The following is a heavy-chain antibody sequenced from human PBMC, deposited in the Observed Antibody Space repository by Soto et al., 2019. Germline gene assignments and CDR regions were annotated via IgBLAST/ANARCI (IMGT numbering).Heavy chain of an antibody. J-gene: IGHJ2*01. D-gene: IGHD2-21*02. CDR1: GFTFSSYG. V-gene: IGHV3-30*18. CDR2: ISYDGSNK. CDR3: AKVGCGGDCYSSWYFDL. Sequence: QVQLVESGGGVVQPGRSLRLSCAASGFTFSSYGMHWVRQAPGKGLEWVAVISYDGSNKYYADSVKGRFTISRDNSKNTLYLQMNSLRAEDTAVYYCAKVGCGGDCYSSWYFDLWGRGTLVTISS.